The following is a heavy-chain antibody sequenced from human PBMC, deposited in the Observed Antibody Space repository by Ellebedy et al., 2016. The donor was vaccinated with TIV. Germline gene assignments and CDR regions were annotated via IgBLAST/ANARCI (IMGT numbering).Heavy chain of an antibody. CDR1: GYSFASYW. CDR3: AKLGHRATPDDS. Sequence: GESLKISCKGSGYSFASYWIAWVRQMPGKGLEWMGSVYPGDSDTRYSPSFQGQVTISADRSVTTAYLHFNSLKPSDTAVYYCAKLGHRATPDDSWGQGTLVTVSS. V-gene: IGHV5-51*01. D-gene: IGHD1-14*01. CDR2: VYPGDSDT. J-gene: IGHJ4*02.